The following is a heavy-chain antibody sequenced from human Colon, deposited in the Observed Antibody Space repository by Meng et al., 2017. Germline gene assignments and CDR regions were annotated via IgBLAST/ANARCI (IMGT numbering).Heavy chain of an antibody. CDR3: AAKLRGIYPFDY. V-gene: IGHV3-23*04. CDR1: GFTFSSYW. CDR2: IDASGRDT. D-gene: IGHD3-16*01. J-gene: IGHJ4*02. Sequence: GQLVGSGGGLVQPGGSLRLSCAASGFTFSSYWMHWVRQAPGKGLVWVSAIDASGRDTFYAESVKGRFTISRDNSKDTLFLQMSSLRGEDTAIYYCAAKLRGIYPFDYWGQGTLVTVSS.